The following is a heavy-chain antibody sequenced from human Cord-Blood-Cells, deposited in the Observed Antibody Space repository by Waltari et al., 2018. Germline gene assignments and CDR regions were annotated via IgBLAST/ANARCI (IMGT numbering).Heavy chain of an antibody. Sequence: QLQLQESGPGLVKPSETLSLTCTVSGGSISSSSYYWGWIRQPPGKGLEWIGSIYYSGSTYYNPSLMSRVTISVDTSKNQFSLKLSSVTAADTAVYYCARSMSGYSGYDLDYWGQGTLVTVSS. CDR3: ARSMSGYSGYDLDY. V-gene: IGHV4-39*01. CDR2: IYYSGST. J-gene: IGHJ4*02. CDR1: GGSISSSSYY. D-gene: IGHD5-12*01.